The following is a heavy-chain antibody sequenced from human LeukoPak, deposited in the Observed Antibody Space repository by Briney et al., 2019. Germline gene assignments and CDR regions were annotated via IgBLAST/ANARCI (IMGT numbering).Heavy chain of an antibody. Sequence: SETLSLTCTVSGGSISSYYWGWIRQPPGKGLEWIGSIYYSGSTYYNPSLKSRVTISVDTSKNQFSLKLSSVTAADTAVYYCARRADFWSGYLRWLFDYWGQGTLVTVSS. CDR2: IYYSGST. CDR3: ARRADFWSGYLRWLFDY. J-gene: IGHJ4*02. CDR1: GGSISSYY. V-gene: IGHV4-39*01. D-gene: IGHD3-3*01.